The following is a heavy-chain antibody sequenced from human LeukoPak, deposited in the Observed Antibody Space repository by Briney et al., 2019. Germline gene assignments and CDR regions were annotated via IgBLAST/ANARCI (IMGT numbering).Heavy chain of an antibody. J-gene: IGHJ4*02. CDR3: AKEAVEYFDY. V-gene: IGHV3-23*01. Sequence: GGSLRLSCAASGFTFSSSAMSWVRQAPGKGLEWVSALTGSGGGTYYADSVKGRFTISRDNSKNTMYLKMNSLRAEDTAVYYCAKEAVEYFDYWGQGNLVTVSS. CDR2: LTGSGGGT. CDR1: GFTFSSSA.